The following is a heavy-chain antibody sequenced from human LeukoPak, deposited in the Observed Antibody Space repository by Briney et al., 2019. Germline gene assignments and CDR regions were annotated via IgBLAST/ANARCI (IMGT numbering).Heavy chain of an antibody. CDR1: GYTFTGYY. CDR2: INPNSGGT. V-gene: IGHV1-2*02. Sequence: ASVKVSCKASGYTFTGYYMHWVRQAPGQGLEWMGWINPNSGGTNYAQKFQGRVTMTRDTSISTAYMELSRLRSDDTAVYYCARGNIAGYCSGGSCHYPPLYYYYMDVWGKGTTVTISS. D-gene: IGHD2-15*01. CDR3: ARGNIAGYCSGGSCHYPPLYYYYMDV. J-gene: IGHJ6*03.